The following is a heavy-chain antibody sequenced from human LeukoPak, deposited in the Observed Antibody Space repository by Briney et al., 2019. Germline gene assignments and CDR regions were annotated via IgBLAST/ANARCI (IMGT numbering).Heavy chain of an antibody. D-gene: IGHD4-23*01. CDR1: GFTFRNYA. J-gene: IGHJ4*02. Sequence: GGSLRLSCAASGFTFRNYAMSWVRQAPGKGLEWVSAIVDNGQNTRYGDSVKGRFTISRDNSKNTLYLQMNSLRAEDTAVYYCANAGGNSDYYFDYWGQGTLVTVSS. CDR3: ANAGGNSDYYFDY. V-gene: IGHV3-23*01. CDR2: IVDNGQNT.